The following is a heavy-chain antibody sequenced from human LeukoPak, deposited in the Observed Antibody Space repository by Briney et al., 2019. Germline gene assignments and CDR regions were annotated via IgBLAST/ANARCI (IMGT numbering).Heavy chain of an antibody. CDR2: ISSSSSYI. Sequence: GGSLRLSCAASGFTFSSYGMSWVRQAPGKGLEWVSSISSSSSYIYYADSVKGRFTISRDNAKNSLYLQMNSLRAEDTAVYYCAKDRESYYCSTTNCYLDYWGQGTLVTVSS. J-gene: IGHJ4*02. CDR3: AKDRESYYCSTTNCYLDY. CDR1: GFTFSSYG. D-gene: IGHD2-2*01. V-gene: IGHV3-21*01.